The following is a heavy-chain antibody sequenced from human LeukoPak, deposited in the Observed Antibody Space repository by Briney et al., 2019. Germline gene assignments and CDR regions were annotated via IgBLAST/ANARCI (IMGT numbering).Heavy chain of an antibody. CDR2: IYPGDSDT. J-gene: IGHJ4*02. CDR1: GYTFGNYW. V-gene: IGHV5-51*01. CDR3: ARLSDGYNDY. D-gene: IGHD5-24*01. Sequence: GESLKISCQGSGYTFGNYWIAWVRQLPGKGLESMGIIYPGDSDTRYSPSFQGQVTFSADKSISTAYLQWSSLKASDTAMYYCARLSDGYNDYWGQGTLVTVSS.